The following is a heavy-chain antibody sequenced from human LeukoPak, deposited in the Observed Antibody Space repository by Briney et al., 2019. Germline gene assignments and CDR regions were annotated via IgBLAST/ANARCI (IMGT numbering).Heavy chain of an antibody. J-gene: IGHJ4*02. Sequence: PGGSLRLSCAASGFTFSSYSMNWVRQAPGKGLEWVSSISSSSSYIYYADSVKGRFTISRDNAKNSLYLQMNSLRAEDTAVYHCARDPEGDSYFDYWGQGTLVTVSS. D-gene: IGHD1-14*01. CDR2: ISSSSSYI. CDR1: GFTFSSYS. V-gene: IGHV3-21*01. CDR3: ARDPEGDSYFDY.